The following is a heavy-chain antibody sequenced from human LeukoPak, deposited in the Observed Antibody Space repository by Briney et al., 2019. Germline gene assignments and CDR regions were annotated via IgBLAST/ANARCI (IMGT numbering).Heavy chain of an antibody. CDR3: ARRTAAVNSFDY. V-gene: IGHV2-5*02. CDR2: IYWDDDK. CDR1: GFSLSTGGVG. Sequence: SGPTLVNPTQTLTLTCTFSGFSLSTGGVGVGWLRQPPGKALEWLALIYWDDDKRFRPSLQNRLTITKDTSKNQVILTMTNMDPADTATYFCARRTAAVNSFDYWGQGTLVTVSS. D-gene: IGHD6-13*01. J-gene: IGHJ4*02.